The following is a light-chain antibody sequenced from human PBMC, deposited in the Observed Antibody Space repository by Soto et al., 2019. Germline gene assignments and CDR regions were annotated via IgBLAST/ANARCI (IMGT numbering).Light chain of an antibody. Sequence: DVQMTQSPSSLSASVGDRVTITCQASQVIYNYLNWFQHIPGKAPKLLIYDASNLKTGVPSRFSGSGSGTDFTFTISSLQPEDIATYYCQQYDTLPYTFGQGTKLEIK. CDR1: QVIYNY. J-gene: IGKJ2*01. CDR2: DAS. CDR3: QQYDTLPYT. V-gene: IGKV1-33*01.